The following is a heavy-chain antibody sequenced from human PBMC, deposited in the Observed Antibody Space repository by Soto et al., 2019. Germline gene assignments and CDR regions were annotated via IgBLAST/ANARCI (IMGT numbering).Heavy chain of an antibody. Sequence: ASVKVSCKASGYTFTSYYMHWGRQSPGQGLEWMGIINASIGNTKYSQKFQGRVSITRDTSASTAYMELSSMRSEDTTVNYCARDLYSSSSFWFDPWGPRTLVTVSS. D-gene: IGHD6-6*01. CDR1: GYTFTSYY. J-gene: IGHJ5*02. CDR2: INASIGNT. V-gene: IGHV1-46*01. CDR3: ARDLYSSSSFWFDP.